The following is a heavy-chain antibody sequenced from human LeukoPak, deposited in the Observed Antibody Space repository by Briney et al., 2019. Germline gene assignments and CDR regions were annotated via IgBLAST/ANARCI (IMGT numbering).Heavy chain of an antibody. CDR3: ARDRVTTVTNYFDY. J-gene: IGHJ4*02. D-gene: IGHD4-17*01. Sequence: GGSLRLSCAASGFTFSSYSMNWVRQAPGKGLEWVSYISSSSSNIYYADSVKGRFTISRDNAKNSLYLQMNSLRAEDTAVYYCARDRVTTVTNYFDYWGQGTLVTVSS. V-gene: IGHV3-48*04. CDR1: GFTFSSYS. CDR2: ISSSSSNI.